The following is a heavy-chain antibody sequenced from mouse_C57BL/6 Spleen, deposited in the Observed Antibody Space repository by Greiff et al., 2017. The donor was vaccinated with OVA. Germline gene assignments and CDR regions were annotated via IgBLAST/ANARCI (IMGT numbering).Heavy chain of an antibody. D-gene: IGHD1-1*01. V-gene: IGHV1-81*01. CDR1: GYTFTSYG. Sequence: QVQLQQSGAELARPGASVKLSCKASGYTFTSYGISWVKQRTGQGLEWIGEIYPRSGNTHYNEKFKGKATLTADKSSSTAYMELRSLTSEDSAVYFCARSFYYYGSSYYFDYWGQGTTLTVSS. CDR2: IYPRSGNT. J-gene: IGHJ2*01. CDR3: ARSFYYYGSSYYFDY.